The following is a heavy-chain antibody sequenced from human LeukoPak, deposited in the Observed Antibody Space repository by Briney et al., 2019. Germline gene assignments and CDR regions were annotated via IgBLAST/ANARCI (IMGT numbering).Heavy chain of an antibody. CDR1: GFTFNNYG. J-gene: IGHJ4*02. Sequence: PGGSLRLSCAASGFTFNNYGMHWVRQAPGKGLEWVAFIWYDGNNKYYADSVKGRFTISRDNSKNTLYLQMSSLRAEDTAVYYCAKAWSYCSSTSCSAPGYWGQGTLVTVSS. D-gene: IGHD2-2*01. V-gene: IGHV3-30*02. CDR2: IWYDGNNK. CDR3: AKAWSYCSSTSCSAPGY.